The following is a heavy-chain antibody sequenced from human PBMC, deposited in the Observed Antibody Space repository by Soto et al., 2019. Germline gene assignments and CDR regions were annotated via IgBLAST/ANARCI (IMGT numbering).Heavy chain of an antibody. D-gene: IGHD3-16*01. CDR3: AKALGELAPESYEY. Sequence: QVQLVESGGGVVQPGRSLRLSCAASGFTFSSYAMHWVRQAPGKGLGWVAVISYDGSDKYYADSVKGRFTISRDHSKNTLNLQRNRLRADDTAVYYCAKALGELAPESYEYWGQGTLITVSS. CDR2: ISYDGSDK. CDR1: GFTFSSYA. V-gene: IGHV3-30*18. J-gene: IGHJ4*02.